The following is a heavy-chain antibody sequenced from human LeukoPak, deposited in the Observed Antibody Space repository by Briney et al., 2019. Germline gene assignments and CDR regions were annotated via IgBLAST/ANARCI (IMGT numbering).Heavy chain of an antibody. D-gene: IGHD4-11*01. Sequence: PGGSLRLSCAASGFTFSNYGMHWVRQAPGKGLEWVAVISYEATNKYYADSVKGRFTISRDNSKNTLYVQMNSLRPEDTAVYYCAKAVTTEGRNFDYWGQGTLATVSS. V-gene: IGHV3-30*18. J-gene: IGHJ4*02. CDR2: ISYEATNK. CDR1: GFTFSNYG. CDR3: AKAVTTEGRNFDY.